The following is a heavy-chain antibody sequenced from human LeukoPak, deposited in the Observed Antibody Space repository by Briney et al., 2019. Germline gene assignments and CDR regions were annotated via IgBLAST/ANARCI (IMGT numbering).Heavy chain of an antibody. J-gene: IGHJ2*01. CDR2: IYYSGST. V-gene: IGHV4-59*01. CDR3: ARGVHGDYRWYFDL. Sequence: PSETLSLTCTVSGGSIRSYYWSWIRQPPGKGLEWIAYIYYSGSTNYNPSLKSRVTISVDTSKNQFSLKLSSVTAADTAVYYCARGVHGDYRWYFDLWGRGTLVTVSS. CDR1: GGSIRSYY. D-gene: IGHD4-17*01.